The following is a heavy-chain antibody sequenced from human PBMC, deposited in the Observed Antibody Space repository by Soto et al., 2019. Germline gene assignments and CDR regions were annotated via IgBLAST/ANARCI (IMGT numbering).Heavy chain of an antibody. D-gene: IGHD1-1*01. Sequence: QVHLVQSGAEVKKPGASVKVSCKASGYTFTSYGITWVRQAPGQGLEWMGWISAHNGNTDYAQTPQGRVIVTRDTSTSTAYMELRSLISDATAVYYCARGRYGDYWGQGALVTVSS. J-gene: IGHJ4*02. V-gene: IGHV1-18*01. CDR1: GYTFTSYG. CDR3: ARGRYGDY. CDR2: ISAHNGNT.